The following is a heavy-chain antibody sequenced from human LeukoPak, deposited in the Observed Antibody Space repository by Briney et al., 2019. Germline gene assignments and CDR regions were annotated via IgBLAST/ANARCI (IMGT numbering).Heavy chain of an antibody. CDR2: INHSGST. CDR1: GGSPSGDY. J-gene: IGHJ5*02. V-gene: IGHV4-34*01. CDR3: AKNYYGSGSYYNGYNWFDP. Sequence: PSETLSLTCAVYGGSPSGDYWSWIRQPPGKGLEWIGEINHSGSTNHNPSLKSRVTISVDTSKNQFSLKLSSVTAADTAVYYCAKNYYGSGSYYNGYNWFDPWGQGTLVTVSS. D-gene: IGHD3-10*01.